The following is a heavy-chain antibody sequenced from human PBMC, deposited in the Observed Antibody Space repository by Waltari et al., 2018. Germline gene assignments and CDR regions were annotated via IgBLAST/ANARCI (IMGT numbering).Heavy chain of an antibody. Sequence: QLQLQESGPGLVKPSETLSLTCTVSGGSISRSSYYWGWIRPSPGKGLGWIGSFYYRGSPDYNPNLKGRVTLSGETSKNQFLLKVGSVTAADTAVFYRARQWKKSGYRFDPWGQGTLVTVSS. CDR1: GGSISRSSYY. J-gene: IGHJ5*02. V-gene: IGHV4-39*01. CDR2: FYYRGSP. CDR3: ARQWKKSGYRFDP. D-gene: IGHD5-12*01.